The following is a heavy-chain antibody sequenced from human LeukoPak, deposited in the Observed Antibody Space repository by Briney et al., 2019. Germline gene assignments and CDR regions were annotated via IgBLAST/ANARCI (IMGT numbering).Heavy chain of an antibody. V-gene: IGHV3-66*01. J-gene: IGHJ4*02. Sequence: GGSLRLSCAASGFTVSSNYMSWVRQAPGKGLEWVSVIYSGGSTYYADSVKGRFTISRDNSKNTLYLQMNSLRAEDTAVYYCAKGPTMIVVVIDYWGQGTLVTVSS. CDR1: GFTVSSNY. CDR2: IYSGGST. CDR3: AKGPTMIVVVIDY. D-gene: IGHD3-22*01.